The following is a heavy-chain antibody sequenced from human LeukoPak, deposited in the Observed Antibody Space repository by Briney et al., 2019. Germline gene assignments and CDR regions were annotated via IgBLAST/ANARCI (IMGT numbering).Heavy chain of an antibody. CDR3: ACRVVVVALGY. Sequence: SETLSLTCAVYGGSFSSYFCSWIRQPPGKGLEWIGEINHLGNNNYNPSLKSRVTISVDTSKKQFSLNLSSVTAADPAVYYCACRVVVVALGYWGQGALVTVSS. CDR1: GGSFSSYF. D-gene: IGHD2-15*01. CDR2: INHLGNN. V-gene: IGHV4-34*01. J-gene: IGHJ4*02.